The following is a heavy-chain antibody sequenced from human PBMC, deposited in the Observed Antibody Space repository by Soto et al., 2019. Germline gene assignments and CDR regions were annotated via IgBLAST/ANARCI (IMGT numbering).Heavy chain of an antibody. CDR2: ISAYNGNT. J-gene: IGHJ5*02. CDR3: ARDFGGSYPNWFDP. CDR1: GYTFTGYG. Sequence: ASVKVSCKASGYTFTGYGISWVRQAPGQGLEWMGWISAYNGNTNYAQKLQGRVTMTTDTSTSTAYMELRSLRSDDTAVYYCARDFGGSYPNWFDPWGQGTLVTVSS. D-gene: IGHD1-26*01. V-gene: IGHV1-18*01.